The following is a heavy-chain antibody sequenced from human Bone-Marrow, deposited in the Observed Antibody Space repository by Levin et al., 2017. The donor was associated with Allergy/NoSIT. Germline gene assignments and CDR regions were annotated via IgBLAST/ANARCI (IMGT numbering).Heavy chain of an antibody. V-gene: IGHV4-30-4*01. J-gene: IGHJ6*02. CDR2: IYNRGST. D-gene: IGHD3-3*01. CDR1: TDSISSDDYN. Sequence: SQTLSLTCTVSTDSISSDDYNWRWIRQPPGKGLEWIGYIYNRGSTYYNPSLKSRVTISLDTSKKQFSLKLTSVTAADTAVYYCARDGHVLRFLEPEHRAMDVWGQGTTVTVSS. CDR3: ARDGHVLRFLEPEHRAMDV.